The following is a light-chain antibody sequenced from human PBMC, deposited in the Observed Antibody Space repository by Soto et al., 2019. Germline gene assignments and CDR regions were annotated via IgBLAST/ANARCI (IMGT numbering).Light chain of an antibody. CDR3: RQYGRSLEFA. CDR1: QSVSSN. CDR2: DAS. V-gene: IGKV3-20*01. Sequence: IVMTQSPATLSVSPGGRATLSCRASQSVSSNLAWYQQKPGQAPRLLIYDASTRATGIPDRFSGSGSGTDFTLTISRLDPEDFAVYYCRQYGRSLEFAVGGGTKVDIK. J-gene: IGKJ4*01.